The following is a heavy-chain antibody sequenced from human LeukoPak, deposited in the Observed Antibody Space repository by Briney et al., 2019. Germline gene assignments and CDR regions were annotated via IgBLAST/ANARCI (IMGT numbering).Heavy chain of an antibody. V-gene: IGHV3-43*01. CDR3: AKKGYGGKTGGAYFDY. CDR1: GFTFDDYT. J-gene: IGHJ4*02. D-gene: IGHD4-23*01. Sequence: PGGSLRLSCAASGFTFDDYTMHWVRQIPGKGLEWVSLISWAGGATYYADSVKGRFTISRDNSESTLYLQMTSLSTEDTAFYYCAKKGYGGKTGGAYFDYWGQGTLVTVSA. CDR2: ISWAGGAT.